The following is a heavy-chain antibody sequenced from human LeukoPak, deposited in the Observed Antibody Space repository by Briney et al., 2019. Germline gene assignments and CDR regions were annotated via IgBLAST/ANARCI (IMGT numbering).Heavy chain of an antibody. J-gene: IGHJ4*02. V-gene: IGHV4-38-2*01. Sequence: SETLSLTCAVPGYSISSGYYWGWIRQPPGKGLEWIGSIYHSGSTYYNPSLKSRVTISVDTSKNQFSLKLSSVTAADTAVYYCARRLQWEGHDCWGQGTLVTVSS. D-gene: IGHD1-26*01. CDR1: GYSISSGYY. CDR3: ARRLQWEGHDC. CDR2: IYHSGST.